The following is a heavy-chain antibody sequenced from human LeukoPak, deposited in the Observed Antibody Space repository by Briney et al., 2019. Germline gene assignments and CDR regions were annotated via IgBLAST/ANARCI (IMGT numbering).Heavy chain of an antibody. J-gene: IGHJ4*02. CDR1: DGSFSGYS. CDR3: ARQTGSGLFILP. V-gene: IGHV4-34*01. D-gene: IGHD3/OR15-3a*01. Sequence: ASETLSLTCAVYDGSFSGYSWGWIRQPPGKGLEWIGSIYHSGSTYYNPSLKSRVTISVDTSKNQFSLKLTSVTAADTAVYYCARQTGSGLFILPGGQGTLVTVSS. CDR2: IYHSGST.